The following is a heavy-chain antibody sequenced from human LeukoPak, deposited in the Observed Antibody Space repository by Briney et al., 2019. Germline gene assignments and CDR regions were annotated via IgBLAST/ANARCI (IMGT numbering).Heavy chain of an antibody. Sequence: SQTLSLTCAISGDSVSGNNVAWNWIRQSPSRGLEWLGRIYYNSQWYSDYAVSVRSRITINPDTSKNQFSLQLNSVTPEDTAVYYCARGRDVVVVPAADFDYWGQGILVTVSS. CDR2: IYYNSQWYS. CDR3: ARGRDVVVVPAADFDY. D-gene: IGHD2-2*01. V-gene: IGHV6-1*01. CDR1: GDSVSGNNVA. J-gene: IGHJ4*02.